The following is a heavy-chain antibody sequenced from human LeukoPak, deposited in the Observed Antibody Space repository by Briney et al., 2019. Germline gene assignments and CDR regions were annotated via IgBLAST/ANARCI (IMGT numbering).Heavy chain of an antibody. CDR3: ARDPVTGVPDYLDH. CDR2: IAYDGSIQ. J-gene: IGHJ4*02. CDR1: GFTFSSYP. Sequence: GGSLRLSCAVSGFTFSSYPMHWVRQAPGRGLEWVAVIAYDGSIQVYADSVKGRFTISRESSKNMLYLQMDSLKAEDTAVYYCARDPVTGVPDYLDHWGQGILVTVS. V-gene: IGHV3-30*04. D-gene: IGHD2-21*02.